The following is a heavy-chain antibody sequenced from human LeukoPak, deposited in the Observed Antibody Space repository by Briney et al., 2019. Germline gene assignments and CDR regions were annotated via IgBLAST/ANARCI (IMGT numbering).Heavy chain of an antibody. CDR1: GFTFSSYA. CDR2: ISGSGGST. V-gene: IGHV3-23*01. CDR3: AKDRLPTVAGTLDY. J-gene: IGHJ4*02. Sequence: GGSLRLSCAASGFTFSSYAMSWVRPAPGKGLEWVSVISGSGGSTYYADSVKGRFTISRDNSKNTLYLQMNSLRAEDTALYYCAKDRLPTVAGTLDYWRQETLVTVSS. D-gene: IGHD6-19*01.